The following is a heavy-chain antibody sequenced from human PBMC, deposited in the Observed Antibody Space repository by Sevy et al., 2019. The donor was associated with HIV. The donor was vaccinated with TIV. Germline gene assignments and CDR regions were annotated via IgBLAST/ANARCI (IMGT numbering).Heavy chain of an antibody. CDR3: ARTFDFWSTYYTGSYYYYGMDV. CDR2: INGDGSSP. D-gene: IGHD3-3*01. Sequence: GESLKISCAASGFSFSSNWMHWVRQAPGKGLVWVSRINGDGSSPSYADSVKGRFTISRDNAKNTLYLQMNSLRAEDTAVYYCARTFDFWSTYYTGSYYYYGMDVWGQGTTVTVSS. CDR1: GFSFSSNW. V-gene: IGHV3-74*01. J-gene: IGHJ6*02.